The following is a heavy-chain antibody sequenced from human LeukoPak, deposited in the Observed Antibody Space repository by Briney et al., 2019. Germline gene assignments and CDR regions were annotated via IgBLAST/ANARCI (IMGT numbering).Heavy chain of an antibody. J-gene: IGHJ6*03. V-gene: IGHV3-21*04. D-gene: IGHD6-19*01. CDR3: ARDGGWYKRGLDYYYYYMDV. Sequence: GGSLRLSCAVSGITLSSFSMSWVRQAPGKGLEWVSSITSSSSYIYYADSVKGRFTISRDNAKKSLYLQMNSLRVEDTALYYCARDGGWYKRGLDYYYYYMDVWGKGTTVTVSS. CDR2: ITSSSSYI. CDR1: GITLSSFS.